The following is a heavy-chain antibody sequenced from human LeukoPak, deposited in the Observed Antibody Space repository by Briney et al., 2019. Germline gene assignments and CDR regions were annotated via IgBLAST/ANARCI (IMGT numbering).Heavy chain of an antibody. V-gene: IGHV3-23*01. CDR3: ARESGGLDY. D-gene: IGHD1-1*01. J-gene: IGHJ4*02. CDR1: GLTFSSFA. Sequence: GGSLRLSCAASGLTFSSFAMTWLRQAPGKGLEWVSVISGSGDTTCYADSVKGRFTISRDNSKNTLYLQMNSLRVEDTAIYHCARESGGLDYWGQGTLVTVSS. CDR2: ISGSGDTT.